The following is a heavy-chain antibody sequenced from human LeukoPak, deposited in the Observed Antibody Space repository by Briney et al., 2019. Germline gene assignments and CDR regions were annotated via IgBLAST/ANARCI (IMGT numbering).Heavy chain of an antibody. CDR2: IYPGDSDT. CDR1: GFNFPAYY. D-gene: IGHD3-22*01. Sequence: GESLKISCECSGFNFPAYYIGWVRQMPGKGLEWMGIIYPGDSDTRYSPSFQGQVTISADKSISTAYLQWSSLKASDTAMYYCARTYYYDSSGYWFDYWGQGTLVTVSS. V-gene: IGHV5-51*01. J-gene: IGHJ4*02. CDR3: ARTYYYDSSGYWFDY.